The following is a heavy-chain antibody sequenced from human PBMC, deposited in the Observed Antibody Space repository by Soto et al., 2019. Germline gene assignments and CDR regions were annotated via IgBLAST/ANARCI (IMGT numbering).Heavy chain of an antibody. D-gene: IGHD2-15*01. Sequence: PGWCVRHCCASAGFAFSNAWMSWVRQAPGKGLEWVGRIKSKTDGGTTDYAAPVKGRFTISRYDSKNTLYLQMNSLKTEDTAVYYCTTAPYCRGGSCYSWGQGTLVTVSS. V-gene: IGHV3-15*01. CDR1: GFAFSNAW. J-gene: IGHJ4*02. CDR3: TTAPYCRGGSCYS. CDR2: IKSKTDGGTT.